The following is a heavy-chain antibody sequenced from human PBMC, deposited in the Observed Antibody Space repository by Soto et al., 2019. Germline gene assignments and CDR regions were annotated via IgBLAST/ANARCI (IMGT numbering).Heavy chain of an antibody. D-gene: IGHD1-26*01. V-gene: IGHV3-23*01. Sequence: EVQLLESGGGLVQPGGSLRLSCAASGFTFSSYAMNWVRQAPGKGLEWVSGISNTGGSTYYADSVKGRFTISRDNSKSTLYVQMNSLRAEDTAVYYCAKNPCGSLPPKRPIDYWGQGTLVTVSS. CDR1: GFTFSSYA. J-gene: IGHJ4*02. CDR2: ISNTGGST. CDR3: AKNPCGSLPPKRPIDY.